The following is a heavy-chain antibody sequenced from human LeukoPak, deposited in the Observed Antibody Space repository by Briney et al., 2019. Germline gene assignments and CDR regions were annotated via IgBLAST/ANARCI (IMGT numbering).Heavy chain of an antibody. CDR2: ISGSGGST. CDR1: GFTFSSSA. D-gene: IGHD5-18*01. Sequence: QAGGPLRLSCAASGFTFSSSAMSWVRQAPGKGLEWVSGISGSGGSTYYADSVKGRFTISRDNSKNTVFLQMNSLRAEDTAVYYCAKDTARGYTYGPDYWGQGTLLTVSP. V-gene: IGHV3-23*01. CDR3: AKDTARGYTYGPDY. J-gene: IGHJ4*02.